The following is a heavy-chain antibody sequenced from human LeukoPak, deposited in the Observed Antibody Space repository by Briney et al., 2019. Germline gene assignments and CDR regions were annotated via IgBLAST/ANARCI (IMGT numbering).Heavy chain of an antibody. J-gene: IGHJ3*02. Sequence: GGSLRLSCAASGFTFSSHAMSWVRQAPGKGLEWVSAISDGGGTTFYADSVKGRFAISRDNSKNTLFLQMNSLRAEDTALYYCAKLPSSSTTGSASAFDIWGQGTMVTVSS. V-gene: IGHV3-23*01. CDR2: ISDGGGTT. CDR1: GFTFSSHA. CDR3: AKLPSSSTTGSASAFDI. D-gene: IGHD2-2*01.